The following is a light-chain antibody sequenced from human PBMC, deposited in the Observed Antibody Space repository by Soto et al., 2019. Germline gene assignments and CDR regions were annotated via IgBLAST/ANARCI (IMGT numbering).Light chain of an antibody. J-gene: IGKJ1*01. CDR3: QQYDSSPT. V-gene: IGKV3-20*01. CDR2: GAS. CDR1: QSVSITQ. Sequence: EIVLTQSPGTLSLSPGERATLSCRASQSVSITQLAWYQQKPGQAPRLLICGASSRATGIPDRFSGSGSETDFTLTISRLEPEDFAVYYCQQYDSSPTFGQGTKVDIK.